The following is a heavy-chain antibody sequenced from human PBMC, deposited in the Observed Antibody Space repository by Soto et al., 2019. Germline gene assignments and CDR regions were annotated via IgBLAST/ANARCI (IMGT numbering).Heavy chain of an antibody. D-gene: IGHD3-9*01. J-gene: IGHJ6*02. CDR1: GFTFSSYG. V-gene: IGHV3-33*01. CDR3: AARDDDILTGYTEVMDV. CDR2: IWYDGSNK. Sequence: GGSLRLSCAASGFTFSSYGMHWVRQAPGKGLEWVAVIWYDGSNKYYADSVKGRFTISRDNSKNTLYLQMNSLRAEDTAVYYCAARDDDILTGYTEVMDVWGQGTTVTVSS.